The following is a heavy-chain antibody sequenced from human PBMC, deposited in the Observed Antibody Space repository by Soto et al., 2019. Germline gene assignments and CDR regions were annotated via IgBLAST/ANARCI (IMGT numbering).Heavy chain of an antibody. CDR1: GYSFPNFW. D-gene: IGHD2-2*01. CDR3: ARHDICDTTICLNWFDL. Sequence: GESLKISCKGSGYSFPNFWIGWVRQLPGKGLEWMGSIYPSYSDTRYSPSFQGQVTISVDKSINTAYLQWSSLKASDTAMYFCARHDICDTTICLNWFDLCGQRTLVIVSS. CDR2: IYPSYSDT. J-gene: IGHJ5*02. V-gene: IGHV5-51*01.